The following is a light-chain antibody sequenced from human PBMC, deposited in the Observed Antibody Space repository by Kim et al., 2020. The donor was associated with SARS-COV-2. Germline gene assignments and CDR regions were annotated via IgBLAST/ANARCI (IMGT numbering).Light chain of an antibody. V-gene: IGKV1-39*01. Sequence: DIQMTQSPSSLSASVGDRVTITCRTTHSISSHLNWYQQKPGRAPKLLISAASTLQGGVPSRFSGSGSETDFTLTISSLQPEDFATYFCQQSYITPFTFGPVTKVDIK. CDR2: AAS. CDR1: HSISSH. CDR3: QQSYITPFT. J-gene: IGKJ3*01.